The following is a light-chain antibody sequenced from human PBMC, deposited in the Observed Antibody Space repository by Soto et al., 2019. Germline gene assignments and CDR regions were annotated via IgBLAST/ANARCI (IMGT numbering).Light chain of an antibody. V-gene: IGKV1-16*01. CDR1: ERISDY. J-gene: IGKJ5*01. Sequence: DIQMTQSPSTLSASVGDRVTISCRASERISDYLAWYQQKPGKAPKTLIYAASTLQSGVPSRFSGSGSGTDFTLTISSLQPEDFATYYCQELNSYPRTFGQGTRLEIK. CDR3: QELNSYPRT. CDR2: AAS.